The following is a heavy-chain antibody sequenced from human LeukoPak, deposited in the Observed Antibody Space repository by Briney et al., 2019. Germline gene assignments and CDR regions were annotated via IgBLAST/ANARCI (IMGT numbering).Heavy chain of an antibody. Sequence: SETLSLTCTVSGGSISSYYWSWIRQPAGKGLEWIGRIYTSGSTNYNPSLKSRVTMSVDTSKNQFSLKLSSVTAADTAVYYCASSSWYFGTPWGVYWGQGTLVTVSS. D-gene: IGHD6-13*01. CDR2: IYTSGST. CDR1: GGSISSYY. V-gene: IGHV4-4*07. CDR3: ASSSWYFGTPWGVY. J-gene: IGHJ4*02.